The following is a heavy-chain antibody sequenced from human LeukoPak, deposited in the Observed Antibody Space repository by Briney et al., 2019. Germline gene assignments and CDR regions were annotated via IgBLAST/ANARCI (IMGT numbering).Heavy chain of an antibody. CDR3: ARGSPYYDILTGYSYYYYYYYMDV. V-gene: IGHV1-69*05. CDR1: GGTFNSYA. D-gene: IGHD3-9*01. J-gene: IGHJ6*03. Sequence: ASVKVSCKASGGTFNSYAISWVRQAPGQGLEWMGGIIPIFGTANYAQKFQGRVTITTDESTSTAYMGLSSLRSEDTAVYYCARGSPYYDILTGYSYYYYYYYMDVWGKGTTVTVSS. CDR2: IIPIFGTA.